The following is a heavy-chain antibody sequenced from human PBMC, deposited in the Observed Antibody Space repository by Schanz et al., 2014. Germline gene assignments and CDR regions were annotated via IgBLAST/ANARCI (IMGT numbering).Heavy chain of an antibody. CDR3: ARGGYSGYDSADY. V-gene: IGHV3-30*09. Sequence: QVELVESGGGVVQPGRSLRLSCAASGFTFSRHAMHWVRQAAGKGLEWVAAITYDGSNKYYAESVKGRFAISRDNSKDTLYLQMNSPRTEDTAVYFCARGGYSGYDSADYWGQGTLVTVSS. J-gene: IGHJ4*02. CDR1: GFTFSRHA. CDR2: ITYDGSNK. D-gene: IGHD5-12*01.